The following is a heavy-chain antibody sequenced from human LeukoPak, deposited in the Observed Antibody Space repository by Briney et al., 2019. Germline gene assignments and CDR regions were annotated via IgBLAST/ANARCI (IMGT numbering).Heavy chain of an antibody. D-gene: IGHD6-13*01. Sequence: GESLKISCQVSGYIFTHYWIGWVRQMPGNGLESMGIIYPADSDTTYSPSFQGQVTISVDKSISTVYLQWSSLKASDTAMYYCARQSRDGTKTRGYYFDYWGQGTLVTVSS. J-gene: IGHJ4*02. CDR2: IYPADSDT. V-gene: IGHV5-51*01. CDR3: ARQSRDGTKTRGYYFDY. CDR1: GYIFTHYW.